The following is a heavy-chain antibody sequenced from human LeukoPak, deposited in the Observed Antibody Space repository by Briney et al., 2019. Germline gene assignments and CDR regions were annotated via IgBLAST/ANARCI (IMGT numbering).Heavy chain of an antibody. CDR2: ISSSSSYI. V-gene: IGHV3-21*04. D-gene: IGHD1-1*01. J-gene: IGHJ2*01. CDR1: GFTFSSYS. Sequence: GGSLRLSCAASGFTFSSYSMNWVRQAPGKGLEWVSSISSSSSYIYYADSVKGRFTISRDNAKNSLYLQMNSLRAEDTALYYCAKDIRHNWNISWYFDLWGRGTLVTVSS. CDR3: AKDIRHNWNISWYFDL.